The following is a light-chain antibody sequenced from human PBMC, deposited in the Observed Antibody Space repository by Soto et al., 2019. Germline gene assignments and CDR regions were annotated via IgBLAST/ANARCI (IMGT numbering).Light chain of an antibody. CDR3: QQSYSTTWT. V-gene: IGKV1-39*01. J-gene: IGKJ1*01. Sequence: IQLTQSASSLSASVGDTVTITCRASQGISSYLGWYQQKPGKAPNILIYDESTLHSGVPSRFSGGGSETDFTLTISSLQPEDFATYSCQQSYSTTWTFGQGTKGDIK. CDR1: QGISSY. CDR2: DES.